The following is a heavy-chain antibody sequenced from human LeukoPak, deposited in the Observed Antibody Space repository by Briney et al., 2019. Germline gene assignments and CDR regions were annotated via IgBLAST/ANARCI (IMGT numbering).Heavy chain of an antibody. CDR1: GYTFTSYA. D-gene: IGHD4-17*01. V-gene: IGHV1-69*04. J-gene: IGHJ4*02. CDR2: IIPILGIA. Sequence: GASVNVSCKASGYTFTSYAISWVRQAPGQGLEWMGRIIPILGIANYAQKFQGRVTITADNSTSTAYMELSSLRSEDTAVYYCAGDYGDYREVFGYWGQGTLVTVSS. CDR3: AGDYGDYREVFGY.